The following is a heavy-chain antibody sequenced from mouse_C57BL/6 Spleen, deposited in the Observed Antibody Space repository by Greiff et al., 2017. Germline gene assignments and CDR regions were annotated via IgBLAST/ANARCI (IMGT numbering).Heavy chain of an antibody. Sequence: QVQLQQPGAELVRPGSSVKLSCKASGYTFTSYWMHWVKQRPIQGLEWIGNIDPSDSDTHYNQKFKDKATLTVDKSSSRAYMQLSSLTSEDSAVYYCARRGWSSYAMDYWGQGTSVTVSS. CDR3: ARRGWSSYAMDY. V-gene: IGHV1-52*01. CDR2: IDPSDSDT. D-gene: IGHD1-1*02. J-gene: IGHJ4*01. CDR1: GYTFTSYW.